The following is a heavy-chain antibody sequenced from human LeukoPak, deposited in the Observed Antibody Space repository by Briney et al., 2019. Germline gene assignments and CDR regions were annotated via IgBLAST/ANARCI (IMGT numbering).Heavy chain of an antibody. V-gene: IGHV4-4*07. CDR1: GGSISSYY. J-gene: IGHJ4*02. Sequence: KPSETLSLTCTVSGGSISSYYWSWIRQPAGKGLEWIGRIYTSGSTNYNPSLKSRLTMSVGTSKNQFSLKLSSVTAADTAVYYCARCTSSSWYCDYFDYWGQGTLVTVSS. CDR3: ARCTSSSWYCDYFDY. CDR2: IYTSGST. D-gene: IGHD6-13*01.